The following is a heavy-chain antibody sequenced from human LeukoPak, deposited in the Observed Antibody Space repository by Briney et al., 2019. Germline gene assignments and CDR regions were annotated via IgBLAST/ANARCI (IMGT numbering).Heavy chain of an antibody. CDR3: ASAEVIQYGMDV. CDR1: GFTFSTSW. V-gene: IGHV3-74*01. CDR2: IKSDGSTT. J-gene: IGHJ6*02. D-gene: IGHD3-16*02. Sequence: PGGSLRLSCAASGFTFSTSWMHWVRQAPGKGLVWVSRIKSDGSTTTYADSVKGRFTISRDNAKNTLFLQMNTLRAEDTAVYYCASAEVIQYGMDVWGQGTTVTVSS.